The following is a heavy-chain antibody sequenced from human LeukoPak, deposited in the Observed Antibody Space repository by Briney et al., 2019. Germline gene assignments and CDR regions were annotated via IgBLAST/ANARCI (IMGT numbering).Heavy chain of an antibody. Sequence: SQTLSLTCAISGDSVSNNNAAWNWIRQSPSRGLEWLGRTFYRSKWYYDYAVSVKSRITIKSDTSKNQFSLQLTFVTPGDTAVYYCAREGRRVSGGTLSLDYWGQGTLVSVSS. V-gene: IGHV6-1*01. D-gene: IGHD2-15*01. J-gene: IGHJ4*02. CDR2: TFYRSKWYY. CDR1: GDSVSNNNAA. CDR3: AREGRRVSGGTLSLDY.